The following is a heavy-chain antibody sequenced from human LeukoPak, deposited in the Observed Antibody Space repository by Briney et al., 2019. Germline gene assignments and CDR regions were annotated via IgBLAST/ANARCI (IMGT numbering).Heavy chain of an antibody. CDR1: GGTFSSYA. CDR3: SSTNMDLNWFGP. J-gene: IGHJ5*02. V-gene: IGHV1-69*13. D-gene: IGHD2-2*01. Sequence: SVKVSCKASGGTFSSYAISWVRQAPGQGLEWMGGIIPIFGTANYAQKFQGRVTITADESTSTAYMELSSLRSEDTAVYYCSSTNMDLNWFGPWGQGTLVTVSS. CDR2: IIPIFGTA.